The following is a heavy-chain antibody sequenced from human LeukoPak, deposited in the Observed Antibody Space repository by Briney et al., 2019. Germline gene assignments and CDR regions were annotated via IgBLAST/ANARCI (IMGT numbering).Heavy chain of an antibody. CDR1: GGSISSYY. Sequence: SETLSLTCTVSGGSISSYYWSWIRQPAGKGLEWIGRMYTSGITNYNPSLKSRVTMSVDTSKNQFSLKLTSVTAADTAVYFCARKATAATYFDYWGQGTLVTVSS. V-gene: IGHV4-4*07. D-gene: IGHD2-15*01. J-gene: IGHJ4*02. CDR3: ARKATAATYFDY. CDR2: MYTSGIT.